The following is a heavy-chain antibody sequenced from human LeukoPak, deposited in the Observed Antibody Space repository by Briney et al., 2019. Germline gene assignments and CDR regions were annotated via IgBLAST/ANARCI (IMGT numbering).Heavy chain of an antibody. D-gene: IGHD6-25*01. V-gene: IGHV3-30*02. CDR2: IRFDGSNT. Sequence: GGSLRLSCAASGFTFSSNGMHWVRQAPGKGLEWVAFIRFDGSNTYYADSVKGRLTISRDTSKNTLYLQMNSLRPEDTAVYYCAKAGGSGWAVLDYWGQGTLVTVSS. CDR1: GFTFSSNG. J-gene: IGHJ4*02. CDR3: AKAGGSGWAVLDY.